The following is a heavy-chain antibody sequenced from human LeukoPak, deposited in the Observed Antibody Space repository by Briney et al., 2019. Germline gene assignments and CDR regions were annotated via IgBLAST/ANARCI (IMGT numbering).Heavy chain of an antibody. Sequence: GGSLRLSCAASGFSFSNFGMHWARQAPGKGLEWVAVISFDGRTKFFADSVKGRFTISRDNSKNTLFLQMNSVGAEDTAVYYCARDRRQNYYHYYGMDVWGQGTTVTVSS. CDR2: ISFDGRTK. CDR3: ARDRRQNYYHYYGMDV. J-gene: IGHJ6*02. CDR1: GFSFSNFG. V-gene: IGHV3-30*03.